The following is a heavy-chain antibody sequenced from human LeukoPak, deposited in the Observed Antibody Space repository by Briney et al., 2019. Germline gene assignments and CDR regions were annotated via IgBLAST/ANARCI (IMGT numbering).Heavy chain of an antibody. D-gene: IGHD4-17*01. J-gene: IGHJ4*02. CDR1: GYTFTSYA. CDR2: INAGNGNT. Sequence: ASVKVSCKASGYTFTSYAMHWVRQAPGQRPEWMGWINAGNGNTKYSQKFQGRVTITRDTSASTAYMELSSLRSEDTAVYYCARVFSFGYGDFDYWGQGTLVTVSS. V-gene: IGHV1-3*01. CDR3: ARVFSFGYGDFDY.